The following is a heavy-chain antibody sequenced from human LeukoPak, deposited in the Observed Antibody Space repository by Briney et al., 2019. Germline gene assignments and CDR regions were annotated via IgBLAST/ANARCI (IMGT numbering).Heavy chain of an antibody. J-gene: IGHJ5*02. CDR3: ARRYCSGGSCYSVGFDP. V-gene: IGHV4-30-2*01. CDR1: GGSISSGGYS. CDR2: IYHSGST. Sequence: PSETLSLTCAVSGGSISSGGYSWSWIRQPPGKGLEWIGYIYHSGSTYYNPSLKSRVTISVDRSKNQFSLKLSSVTAADTAVYYCARRYCSGGSCYSVGFDPWGQGTLVTVSS. D-gene: IGHD2-15*01.